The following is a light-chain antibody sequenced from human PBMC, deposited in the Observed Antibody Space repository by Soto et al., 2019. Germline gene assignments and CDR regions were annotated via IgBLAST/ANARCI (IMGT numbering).Light chain of an antibody. J-gene: IGKJ2*01. V-gene: IGKV1-39*01. Sequence: DIQMTQSPSSLSASVGDRVTITCRASQSISSYLNWYQQKPGKAPKLLIYAASSLQSGVPSRFSGSGSETGFPLTISRLQPEDFAYYYCQQSYSTPPTFGQGTKLDIK. CDR2: AAS. CDR1: QSISSY. CDR3: QQSYSTPPT.